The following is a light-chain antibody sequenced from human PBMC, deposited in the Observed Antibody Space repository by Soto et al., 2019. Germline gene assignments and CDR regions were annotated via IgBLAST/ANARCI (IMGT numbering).Light chain of an antibody. Sequence: DIRMTQSPSSLSASAGDRVTITCRASQSVGNFLNWYQQKPGLPPKYLIYAASNLQSGVPSRFSGSGSGTDFTITISHLQSEDVANYYCQHSFTTLTFGQGTKVEVK. CDR1: QSVGNF. V-gene: IGKV1-39*01. CDR3: QHSFTTLT. CDR2: AAS. J-gene: IGKJ1*01.